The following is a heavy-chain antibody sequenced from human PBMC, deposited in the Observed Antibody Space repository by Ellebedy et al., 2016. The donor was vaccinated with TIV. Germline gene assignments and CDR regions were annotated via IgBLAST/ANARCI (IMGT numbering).Heavy chain of an antibody. J-gene: IGHJ5*02. CDR3: ARGTGRFDP. Sequence: AASGKVSCKASGYTFTTYDINWVRQATGQGLEYMGWMNPNSGETDYAQKFQGRVTMTRNTSTSTAYLELSSLRSEDTAVYWCARGTGRFDPWGQGTLVTVSS. CDR2: MNPNSGET. V-gene: IGHV1-8*01. CDR1: GYTFTTYD.